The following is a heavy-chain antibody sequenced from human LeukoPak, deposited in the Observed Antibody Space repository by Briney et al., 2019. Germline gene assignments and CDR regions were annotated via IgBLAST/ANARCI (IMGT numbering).Heavy chain of an antibody. V-gene: IGHV3-53*05. Sequence: GGSLGLSCAASGFTVSSNYMSWVRQAPGKGLEWVSVIYSGGSTYYADSVEGRFTISRDNSKNTQYLQMNSLRAEDTAVYYCAKEWELLSLDYWGQGTLVTVSS. CDR3: AKEWELLSLDY. J-gene: IGHJ4*02. CDR2: IYSGGST. CDR1: GFTVSSNY. D-gene: IGHD1-26*01.